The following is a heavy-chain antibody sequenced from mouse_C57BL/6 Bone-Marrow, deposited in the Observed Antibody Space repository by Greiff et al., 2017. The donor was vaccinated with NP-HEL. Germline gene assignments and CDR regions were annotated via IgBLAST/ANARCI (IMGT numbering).Heavy chain of an antibody. V-gene: IGHV5-9-1*02. CDR1: GFTFSSYA. CDR3: TRRSSPYYAMDY. J-gene: IGHJ4*01. CDR2: ISSGGDYI. Sequence: EVKLVESGEGLVKPGGSLKLSCAASGFTFSSYAMSWVRQTPEKRLEWVAYISSGGDYIYYADTVKGRFTISRDNARNTLYLQMSSLKSEDTAMYYCTRRSSPYYAMDYWGQGTSVTVSS. D-gene: IGHD1-1*01.